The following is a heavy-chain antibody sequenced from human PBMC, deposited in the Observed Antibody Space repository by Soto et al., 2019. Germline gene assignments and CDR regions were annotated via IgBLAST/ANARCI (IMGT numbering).Heavy chain of an antibody. D-gene: IGHD3-16*01. CDR3: ARGSPDHGGALGY. CDR1: GGSFSGYY. V-gene: IGHV4-34*01. J-gene: IGHJ4*02. Sequence: QVQLQQWGAGLLKPSETLSLTCAVYGGSFSGYYWSWIRQPPGKGLEWIGEINHSGSTNYNPSLKSRVTISVDTSKNQFSLKLSSVTAADTAVYYCARGSPDHGGALGYWGQGTLVTVSS. CDR2: INHSGST.